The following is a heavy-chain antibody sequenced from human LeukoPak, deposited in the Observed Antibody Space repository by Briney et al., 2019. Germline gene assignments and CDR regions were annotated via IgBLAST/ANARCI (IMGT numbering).Heavy chain of an antibody. CDR2: ISSSGSTI. J-gene: IGHJ4*02. CDR1: GLSFGSYT. Sequence: GGSLRLSCAPSGLSFGSYTMNWVRQAPGKGLEWVSYISSSGSTIYYADSVKGRFTISRDNAKNSLYLQMNSLRAEDTAVYYCARMTGYYEGSGYYYSDYWGQGTLVTVSS. D-gene: IGHD3-22*01. V-gene: IGHV3-48*03. CDR3: ARMTGYYEGSGYYYSDY.